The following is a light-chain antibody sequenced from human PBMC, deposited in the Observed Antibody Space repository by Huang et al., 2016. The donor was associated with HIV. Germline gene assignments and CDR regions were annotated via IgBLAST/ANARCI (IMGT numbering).Light chain of an antibody. CDR3: QQYLLSPRT. CDR2: WAS. CDR1: RSVLFQSNSLNY. V-gene: IGKV4-1*01. Sequence: DIVMTQSPDYLPVSLGARATINCKSSRSVLFQSNSLNYVAWYQQRAGQPPRLLIYWASTRASGVPDRFTGSGSGTEFTLTISSLQAEDVAIYYCQQYLLSPRTFGPGTKVDIK. J-gene: IGKJ3*01.